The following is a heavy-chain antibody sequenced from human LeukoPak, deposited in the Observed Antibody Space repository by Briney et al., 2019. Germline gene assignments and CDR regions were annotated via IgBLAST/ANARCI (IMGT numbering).Heavy chain of an antibody. CDR1: GYTFTSYG. CDR2: ISAYNGNT. Sequence: GSSVKVSCKASGYTFTSYGISWVRQAPGQGLEWMGWISAYNGNTKYAQKLQGRVTMTTDTSTSTAYMELRSLRSDDTAVYYCARDIVVVTAPQAFDIWGQGTMVTVSS. D-gene: IGHD2-21*02. V-gene: IGHV1-18*01. J-gene: IGHJ3*02. CDR3: ARDIVVVTAPQAFDI.